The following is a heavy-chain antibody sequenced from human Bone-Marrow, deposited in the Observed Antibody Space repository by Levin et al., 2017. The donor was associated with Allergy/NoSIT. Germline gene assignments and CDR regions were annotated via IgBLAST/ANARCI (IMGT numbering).Heavy chain of an antibody. CDR2: IYYIGTT. CDR3: ARDHIVADSNYYYYYGLDV. J-gene: IGHJ6*02. CDR1: GASISSYS. V-gene: IGHV4-59*01. D-gene: IGHD5-12*01. Sequence: SETLSLTCSVSGASISSYSWSWIRQPPGKGLEWIGYIYYIGTTSYNPSLKSRVAISPDRTKNQVSLKLTSVTAADTAVYYCARDHIVADSNYYYYYGLDVWGQGTTVTVSS.